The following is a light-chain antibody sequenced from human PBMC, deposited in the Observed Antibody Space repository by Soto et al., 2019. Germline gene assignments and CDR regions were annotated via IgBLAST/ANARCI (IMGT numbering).Light chain of an antibody. V-gene: IGLV8-61*01. Sequence: QTVVTQEPSFSVSPGGTVTLTCGLSSGSVSTNYYPSWHQQTPGQAPRTLIYSTNIRSSGVPDRFSGSILGNKAALIIAGAQADDESDYYCVLYMTSGISVFGGGTQLTVL. CDR2: STN. CDR3: VLYMTSGISV. J-gene: IGLJ7*01. CDR1: SGSVSTNYY.